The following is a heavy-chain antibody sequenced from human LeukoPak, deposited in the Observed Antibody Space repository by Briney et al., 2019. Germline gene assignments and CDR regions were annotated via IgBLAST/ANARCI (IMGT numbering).Heavy chain of an antibody. CDR1: EFTFSVYS. V-gene: IGHV3-48*01. Sequence: GGSLRLSCAASEFTFSVYSMNWFRQAPGRGLEWVSYISSTSTTIYYKDSVKGRFTISRDNAKNSLYLHMTSLRVEHTAVYYCVRNDGDDAFDIWGQGTMVTVPS. CDR3: VRNDGDDAFDI. D-gene: IGHD4-17*01. J-gene: IGHJ3*02. CDR2: ISSTSTTI.